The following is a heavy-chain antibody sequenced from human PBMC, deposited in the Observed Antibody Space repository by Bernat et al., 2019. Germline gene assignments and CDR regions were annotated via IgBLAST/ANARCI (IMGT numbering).Heavy chain of an antibody. J-gene: IGHJ4*02. V-gene: IGHV3-7*03. D-gene: IGHD5-18*01. Sequence: EVQLVESGGGLVQPGGSRRLSCAASGFTFSSYWMSWVRQAPGKGLEGVANIKQDGSEKYYLASVKGRFTISRDTAKNSLYLQMNSLRAEDTAVYYCARSRRYSYGYFDYWGQGTLVTVSS. CDR1: GFTFSSYW. CDR2: IKQDGSEK. CDR3: ARSRRYSYGYFDY.